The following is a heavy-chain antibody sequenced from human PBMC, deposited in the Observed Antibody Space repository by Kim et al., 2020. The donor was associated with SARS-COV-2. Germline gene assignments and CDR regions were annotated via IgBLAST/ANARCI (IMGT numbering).Heavy chain of an antibody. D-gene: IGHD6-6*01. V-gene: IGHV4-34*01. CDR3: ARRPYSSSPHFDY. CDR1: GGSFSGYY. J-gene: IGHJ4*02. Sequence: SETLSLTCAVYGGSFSGYYWSWIRQPPGKGLEWIGEINHSGSTNYNPSLKSRVTISVDTSKNQFSLKLSSVTAADTALYYCARRPYSSSPHFDYWGQGTLVTVSS. CDR2: INHSGST.